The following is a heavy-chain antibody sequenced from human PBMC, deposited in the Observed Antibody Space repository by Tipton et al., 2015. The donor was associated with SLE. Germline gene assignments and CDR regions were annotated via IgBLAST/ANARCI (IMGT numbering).Heavy chain of an antibody. CDR1: GFSFSSYA. Sequence: GSLRLSCAASGFSFSSYAMSWVRQAPGKGMEWVSGISGSGGSTYYADSVKGRFTISRDNAKNSLYLQMNSLRAEDTAVYYCARALGARDGYWGQGTLVTVSS. V-gene: IGHV3-23*01. D-gene: IGHD3-16*01. CDR2: ISGSGGST. CDR3: ARALGARDGY. J-gene: IGHJ4*02.